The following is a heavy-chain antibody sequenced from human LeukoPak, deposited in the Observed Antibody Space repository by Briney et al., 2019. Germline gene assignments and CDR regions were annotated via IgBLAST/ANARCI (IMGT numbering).Heavy chain of an antibody. D-gene: IGHD3-22*01. Sequence: SETLSLTCAVYGGSSSGYYWSWIRQPPGKGLEWIGEINHSGSTNYNPSLKSRVTISVDTSKNQFSLKLSSVTAADTAVYYCARGRSPLRYYDSSGYYRVPEYFQHWGQGTLVTVSS. J-gene: IGHJ1*01. V-gene: IGHV4-34*01. CDR3: ARGRSPLRYYDSSGYYRVPEYFQH. CDR1: GGSSSGYY. CDR2: INHSGST.